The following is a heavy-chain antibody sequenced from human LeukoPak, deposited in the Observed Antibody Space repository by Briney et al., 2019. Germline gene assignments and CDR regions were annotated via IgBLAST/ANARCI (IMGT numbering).Heavy chain of an antibody. CDR2: INPSGGST. V-gene: IGHV1-46*01. J-gene: IGHJ4*02. CDR1: GYTFTSYY. Sequence: ASVKVSCKASGYTFTSYYMHWVRQAPGQGLEWMGIINPSGGSTSYAQKFQGRVTMTRDTSTSTVYMELSSVTAADTAVYYCARQLGYCSGGSCYYFDYWGQGTLVIVSS. CDR3: ARQLGYCSGGSCYYFDY. D-gene: IGHD2-15*01.